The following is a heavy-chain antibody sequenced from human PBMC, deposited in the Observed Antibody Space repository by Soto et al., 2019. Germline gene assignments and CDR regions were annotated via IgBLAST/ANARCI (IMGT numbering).Heavy chain of an antibody. Sequence: EVQLVESGGGLVQPGGSLRLSCAASGFTFSSYSMNWVRQAPGKGLEWVSYISSSSSTIYYADSVKGRFIISRDNDKNSLYLQMNSLRAEDTAVYYCARDLGYSGYDLDYWGQGTLVTVSS. V-gene: IGHV3-48*01. CDR1: GFTFSSYS. CDR2: ISSSSSTI. CDR3: ARDLGYSGYDLDY. D-gene: IGHD5-12*01. J-gene: IGHJ4*02.